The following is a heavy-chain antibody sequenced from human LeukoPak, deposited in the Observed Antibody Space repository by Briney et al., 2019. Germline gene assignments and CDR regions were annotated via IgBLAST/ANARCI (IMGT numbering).Heavy chain of an antibody. CDR1: GGSISSGGYS. CDR3: ASAMTTVTYGAFDY. J-gene: IGHJ4*02. V-gene: IGHV4-30-2*01. CDR2: IYHSGST. D-gene: IGHD4-17*01. Sequence: SETLSLTCAVSGGSISSGGYSWSWIRQPPGKGLEWIGYIYHSGSTYYNPSLKSRVTISVDRSKNQFSLKLSSVTAADTAVYYCASAMTTVTYGAFDYWGQGTLVTVSS.